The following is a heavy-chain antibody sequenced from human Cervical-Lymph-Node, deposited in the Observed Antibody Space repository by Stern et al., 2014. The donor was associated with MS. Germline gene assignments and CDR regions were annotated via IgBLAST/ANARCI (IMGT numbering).Heavy chain of an antibody. D-gene: IGHD2-21*01. J-gene: IGHJ4*02. CDR2: IYPGDSDI. Sequence: EVQLVESGAELKKPGGSLKISCKTSGYNFINYWIAWVRQVPGKGLEWTGLIYPGDSDIRYSPSFQGHVTISVDKSITSAYLQWNSLKASDTAVYFCARWSVACDSWGQGALITVSS. V-gene: IGHV5-51*03. CDR1: GYNFINYW. CDR3: ARWSVACDS.